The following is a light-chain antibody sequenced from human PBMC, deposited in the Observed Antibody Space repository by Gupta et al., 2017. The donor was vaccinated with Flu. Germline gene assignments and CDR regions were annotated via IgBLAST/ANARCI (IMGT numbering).Light chain of an antibody. V-gene: IGLV2-23*03. CDR1: SSDVGSYYL. J-gene: IGLJ1*01. CDR3: CSYAGSTTFLYV. Sequence: QSALTQPASVSGSPGQSITISCTGTSSDVGSYYLVSWYQQHPGKAPKLIIYEGIKRPSGVSTRFSGSMSGNTASLTITGLQAEDEADYHCCSYAGSTTFLYVFGTGTKVTVL. CDR2: EGI.